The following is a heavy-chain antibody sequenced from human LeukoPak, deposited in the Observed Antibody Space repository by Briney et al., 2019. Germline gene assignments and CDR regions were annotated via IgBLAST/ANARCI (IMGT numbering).Heavy chain of an antibody. J-gene: IGHJ6*03. CDR2: IYTSGST. V-gene: IGHV4-4*09. CDR1: GGSISSYY. CDR3: ARRSSDYYYYYMDV. Sequence: SETLSLTCTVSGGSISSYYWSWIRQPPGKGLEWIGYIYTSGSTNHNPSLKSRVTISVDTSKNQFSLKLSSVTAADTAVYYCARRSSDYYYYYMDVWGKGTTVTVSS.